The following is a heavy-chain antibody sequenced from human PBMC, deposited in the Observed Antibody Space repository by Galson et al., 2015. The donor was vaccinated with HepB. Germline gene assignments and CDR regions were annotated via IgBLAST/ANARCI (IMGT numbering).Heavy chain of an antibody. CDR1: GYKFTNYG. D-gene: IGHD3-10*01. CDR2: ISPYSGET. J-gene: IGHJ5*02. Sequence: SVKVSCKASGYKFTNYGISWVRQVPGRGLEYVGWISPYSGETIYAQKFRGRATMTTDTSTTTVYMKLRSLKPDDTAVYYCARDHGFGDSLPDPWGQGTLVAVSA. CDR3: ARDHGFGDSLPDP. V-gene: IGHV1-18*01.